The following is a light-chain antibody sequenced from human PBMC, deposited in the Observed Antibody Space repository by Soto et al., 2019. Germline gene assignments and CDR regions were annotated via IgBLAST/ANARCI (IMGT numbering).Light chain of an antibody. Sequence: QSALTQPPSASGSHGQSVTISCTGTSSDVGGYNYVSWYQQHPGKVPKLIIYEVNKRPSGVPDRFSGSKSGNTASLTVSGLQAEDEADYYCTSYAGGNNVFGTGTKVTVL. V-gene: IGLV2-8*01. CDR3: TSYAGGNNV. CDR1: SSDVGGYNY. CDR2: EVN. J-gene: IGLJ1*01.